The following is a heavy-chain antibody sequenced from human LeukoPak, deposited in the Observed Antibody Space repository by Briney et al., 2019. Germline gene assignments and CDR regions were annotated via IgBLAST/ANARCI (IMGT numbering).Heavy chain of an antibody. CDR3: ARDYDILTGPFDY. D-gene: IGHD3-9*01. CDR2: ISGSGANT. V-gene: IGHV3-23*01. CDR1: GFTFRSYA. J-gene: IGHJ4*02. Sequence: PGGSLRLSCAASGFTFRSYAMSWVRQAPGKGLEWVSTISGSGANTYYADSVKGRFTISRDNSKNTLYLQMNSLRAEDTAVYYCARDYDILTGPFDYWGQGTLVTVSS.